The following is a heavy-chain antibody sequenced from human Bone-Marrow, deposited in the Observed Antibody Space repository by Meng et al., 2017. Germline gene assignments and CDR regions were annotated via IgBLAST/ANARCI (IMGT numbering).Heavy chain of an antibody. CDR3: ARGDYSSSPSF. CDR1: GDSVSSNSAA. J-gene: IGHJ4*02. Sequence: QGQLQQSRPGLVKPSQTLSLTFAIAGDSVSSNSAAWHWIRQSPSRGLEWLGRTYYRSKWYTDYAVSVKSRITINPDTSKNQFSLQLNSVTPEDTAVYYCARGDYSSSPSFWGQGTLVTVSS. CDR2: TYYRSKWYT. D-gene: IGHD3-22*01. V-gene: IGHV6-1*01.